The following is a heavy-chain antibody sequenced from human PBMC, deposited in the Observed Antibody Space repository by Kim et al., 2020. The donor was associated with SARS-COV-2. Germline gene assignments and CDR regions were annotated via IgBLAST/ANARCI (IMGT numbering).Heavy chain of an antibody. J-gene: IGHJ3*01. CDR3: VPKGWYDNCDF. Sequence: ASVKVSCKAYGYTFTQYAVNWVRQAPGQGLEWVGRINTITGNPTYAPDFTGRFFFSLDTSVNTAYLQIDSLKADDTAVYYCVPKGWYDNCDFWGQGTMITVS. CDR1: GYTFTQYA. CDR2: INTITGNP. D-gene: IGHD2-15*01. V-gene: IGHV7-4-1*01.